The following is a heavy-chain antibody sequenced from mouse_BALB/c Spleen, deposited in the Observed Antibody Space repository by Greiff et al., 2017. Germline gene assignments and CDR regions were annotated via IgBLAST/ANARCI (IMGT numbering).Heavy chain of an antibody. Sequence: QVQLQQSGAELVRPGVSVKISCKGSGYTFTDYAMHWVKQSHAKSLEWIGVISTYYGDASYNQKFKGKATMTVDKSSSTAYMELARLTSEDSAIYYCARGIYSYAMDYWGQGTSVTVSS. CDR1: GYTFTDYA. D-gene: IGHD2-1*01. J-gene: IGHJ4*01. V-gene: IGHV1S137*01. CDR3: ARGIYSYAMDY. CDR2: ISTYYGDA.